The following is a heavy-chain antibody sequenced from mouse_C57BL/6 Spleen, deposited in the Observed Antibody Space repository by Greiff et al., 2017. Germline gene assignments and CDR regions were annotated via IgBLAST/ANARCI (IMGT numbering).Heavy chain of an antibody. CDR1: GFTFSSYA. Sequence: EVQGVESGGGLVKPGGSLKLSCAASGFTFSSYAMSWVRQTPEKRLEWVATISDGGSYTYYPDNVKGRFTISRDNAKNNLYLQMNHLKSEDTAMYYCAREERYDYDGPWFADWGQGTLVTVSA. CDR3: AREERYDYDGPWFAD. D-gene: IGHD2-4*01. V-gene: IGHV5-4*01. J-gene: IGHJ3*01. CDR2: ISDGGSYT.